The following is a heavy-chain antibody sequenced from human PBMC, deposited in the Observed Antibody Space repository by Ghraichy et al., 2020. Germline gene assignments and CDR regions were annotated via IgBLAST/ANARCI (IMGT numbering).Heavy chain of an antibody. Sequence: SQTLSHTCAVYGGSFSGYYWSWIRQPPGKGLEWIGEINHSGSTNYNPSLKSRVTISVDTSKNQFSLKLSSVTAADTAVYYCARGVPIYWYFDLWGRGTLVTVSS. CDR2: INHSGST. V-gene: IGHV4-34*01. CDR3: ARGVPIYWYFDL. D-gene: IGHD3-9*01. CDR1: GGSFSGYY. J-gene: IGHJ2*01.